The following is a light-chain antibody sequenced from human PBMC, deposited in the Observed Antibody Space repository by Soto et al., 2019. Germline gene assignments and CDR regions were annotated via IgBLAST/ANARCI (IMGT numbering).Light chain of an antibody. CDR3: QQSDSPPWT. J-gene: IGKJ1*01. Sequence: DIEMTQSPSSVSAPVGDRVTITCRASRAIYKNLNWYQQKPGKPPQPLIYAASTLQSGVPSRFSGSGSGTHFTLTISSLQPEDSATYCCQQSDSPPWTFGQGSKVEI. CDR2: AAS. CDR1: RAIYKN. V-gene: IGKV1-39*01.